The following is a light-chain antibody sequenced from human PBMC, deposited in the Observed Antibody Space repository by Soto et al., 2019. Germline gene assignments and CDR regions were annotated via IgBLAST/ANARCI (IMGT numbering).Light chain of an antibody. Sequence: EIVLTQSPATLSLSPGERATLSCRASQNVSTFFAWYQQKPGQAPRLLIYDASNRATGIPARFSGSGSGTDFTLTISSLEPEDFAVYYCQQRSNWPPYTFGQGTKLEIK. CDR1: QNVSTF. J-gene: IGKJ2*01. CDR2: DAS. V-gene: IGKV3-11*01. CDR3: QQRSNWPPYT.